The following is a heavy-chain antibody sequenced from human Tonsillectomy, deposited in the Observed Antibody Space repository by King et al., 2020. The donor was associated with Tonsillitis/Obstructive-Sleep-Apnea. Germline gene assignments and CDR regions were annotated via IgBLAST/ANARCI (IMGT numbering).Heavy chain of an antibody. D-gene: IGHD7-27*01. CDR3: ARIFQLGSAAFDI. CDR1: GFTFSSYS. J-gene: IGHJ3*02. Sequence: VQLVESGGGLVKPGGSLSLSCAASGFTFSSYSMNWVRQAPGKGLEWLSSISSSSSYIYYADSLKGRFTISRDNAKNSLFLLMNSLRAEDTAVYYCARIFQLGSAAFDIWGQGTMVTVSS. CDR2: ISSSSSYI. V-gene: IGHV3-21*01.